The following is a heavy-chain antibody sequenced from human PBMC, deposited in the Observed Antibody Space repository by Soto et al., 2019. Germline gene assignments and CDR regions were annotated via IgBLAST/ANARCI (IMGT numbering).Heavy chain of an antibody. CDR3: AKGGSWSGHN. J-gene: IGHJ4*02. CDR1: GFTFSNNG. CDR2: ISHDGTKK. V-gene: IGHV3-30*18. Sequence: QVQLVESGGGVVQPGRSLRLSCAASGFTFSNNGMHWVRQAAGKGLEWVAVISHDGTKKYYADSVKGRFTISRDTSKNTLYLQMNSLGAEDTAVYYCAKGGSWSGHNWGQGTLVTVSS. D-gene: IGHD3-3*01.